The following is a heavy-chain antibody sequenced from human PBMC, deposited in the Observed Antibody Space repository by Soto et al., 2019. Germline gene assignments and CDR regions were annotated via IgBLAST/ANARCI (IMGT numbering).Heavy chain of an antibody. J-gene: IGHJ3*02. D-gene: IGHD3-3*01. CDR2: IWYDGSNK. CDR1: EFIFSSYG. CDR3: ARASTTLRFLIVKDAFDI. V-gene: IGHV3-33*01. Sequence: PVWSLRLSCAASEFIFSSYGMHWVPNPPFKVLELLSVIWYDGSNKYYADSVKGRFTISRDNSKNTLYLQMKSLRAEDTAVYYCARASTTLRFLIVKDAFDIWGQGTMVTVSS.